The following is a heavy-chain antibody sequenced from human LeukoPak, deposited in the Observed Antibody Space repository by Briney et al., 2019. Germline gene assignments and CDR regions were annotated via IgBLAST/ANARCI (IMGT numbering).Heavy chain of an antibody. D-gene: IGHD3-3*01. J-gene: IGHJ6*04. CDR1: GFTFGDYS. Sequence: GGSLRFPCTASGFTFGDYSLSWVRQAPEKGLEWVGFIRRKGYGGTTEYAPSVKGRFIISRDDSKSTAYLQMNSLKTEDTAVYYCTRDHDFWSGPFDVWGKGTTVTVPS. CDR2: IRRKGYGGTT. CDR3: TRDHDFWSGPFDV. V-gene: IGHV3-49*04.